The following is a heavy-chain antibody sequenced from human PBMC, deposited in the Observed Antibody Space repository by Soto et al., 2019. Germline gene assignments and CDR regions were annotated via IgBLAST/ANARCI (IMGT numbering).Heavy chain of an antibody. CDR1: GFTFSSYW. CDR3: ARGLRNYYAMEF. V-gene: IGHV3-74*01. J-gene: IGHJ6*02. CDR2: INGDGSNT. Sequence: GGSLRLSCAASGFTFSSYWMHWVRQAPGKGLVWVSRINGDGSNTFYADSVRGRFTVSRDNARDTLFLQINSLRAEDTAVYFCARGLRNYYAMEFWGQGTTVTVSS.